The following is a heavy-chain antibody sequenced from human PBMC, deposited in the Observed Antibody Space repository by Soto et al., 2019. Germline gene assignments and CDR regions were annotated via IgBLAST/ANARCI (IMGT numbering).Heavy chain of an antibody. Sequence: QVQLQESGPGLVKPSQTLSLTCTVSGGSISSGDYYWSWIRQPPGKGLEWIGYIYYSGSTYYNPSLKSLVTISVDTSKNQFSVKLSSVTAADTSVYYCARVGGFGATTIDYWGQGTLVTVSS. J-gene: IGHJ4*02. D-gene: IGHD3-10*01. CDR2: IYYSGST. V-gene: IGHV4-30-4*01. CDR1: GGSISSGDYY. CDR3: ARVGGFGATTIDY.